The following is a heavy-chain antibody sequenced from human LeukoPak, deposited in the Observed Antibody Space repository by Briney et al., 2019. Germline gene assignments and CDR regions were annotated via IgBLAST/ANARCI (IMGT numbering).Heavy chain of an antibody. D-gene: IGHD3-3*01. CDR3: AKDDTYYDFWSGYSTAYYFDY. CDR1: GFTLTNHG. J-gene: IGHJ4*02. Sequence: GGSLRLSCTVSGFTLTNHGVSWVRQAPGKGLEWVSIITGTGGKYYADSVKGRFTISRDNSKNTLYLQMNSLRAEDTAVYYCAKDDTYYDFWSGYSTAYYFDYWGQGTLVTVSS. CDR2: ITGTGGK. V-gene: IGHV3-23*01.